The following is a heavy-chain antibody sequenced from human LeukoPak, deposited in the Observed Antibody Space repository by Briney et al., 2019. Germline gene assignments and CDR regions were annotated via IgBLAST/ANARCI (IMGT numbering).Heavy chain of an antibody. J-gene: IGHJ4*02. CDR3: ARHDWKY. CDR1: GGSISSSSYY. D-gene: IGHD1-1*01. V-gene: IGHV4-39*01. Sequence: SETLSLTCTVSGGSISSSSYYWGWIRQPPGTGLEWIASIYYSGITYYNPSFKSRVTISVDTSKNQFSLRLSSVTAADTAVYYCARHDWKYWGQGTLVTVSS. CDR2: IYYSGIT.